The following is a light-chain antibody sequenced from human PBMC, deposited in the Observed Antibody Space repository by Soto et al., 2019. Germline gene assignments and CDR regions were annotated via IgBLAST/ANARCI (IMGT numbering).Light chain of an antibody. V-gene: IGKV3D-15*01. J-gene: IGKJ4*01. Sequence: EIVMRELPSTLSVSPGERATLSCRASQSVNIYLAWYQQKPGQAPRLLIFGASYRATGIPARFSGSGSGTEFNLTISSLQSEDFAVYFCQQYDDWRRLTFGGGTKVDI. CDR2: GAS. CDR1: QSVNIY. CDR3: QQYDDWRRLT.